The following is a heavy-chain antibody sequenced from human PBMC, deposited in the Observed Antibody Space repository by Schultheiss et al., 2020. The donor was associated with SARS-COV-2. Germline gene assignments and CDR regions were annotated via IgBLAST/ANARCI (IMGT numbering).Heavy chain of an antibody. CDR3: ARDSPLKH. V-gene: IGHV3-30-3*01. CDR2: ISYDGSNK. CDR1: GFTFSSYA. Sequence: GGSLRLSCAASGFTFSSYAMHWVRQAPGKGLEWVAVISYDGSNKYYADSVKGRFTISRDNSKNTLYLQMNSLRAEDTAVYYCARDSPLKHWGQGTLVTVSS. J-gene: IGHJ4*02.